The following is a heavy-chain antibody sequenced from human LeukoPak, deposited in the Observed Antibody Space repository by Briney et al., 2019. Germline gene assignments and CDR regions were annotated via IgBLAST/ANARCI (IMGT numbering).Heavy chain of an antibody. J-gene: IGHJ6*02. D-gene: IGHD2-15*01. CDR3: ARDPPRIVVVVAATNYYGMDV. CDR2: FDPEDGET. V-gene: IGHV1-24*01. Sequence: GAAVKVSCKVSGDTLTEFAMHWVRQAPGKGLEWMGGFDPEDGETIYAQKFQGRVIMSEDTSTDTAYMELSSLRSEDTAVYYCARDPPRIVVVVAATNYYGMDVWGQGTTVTVSS. CDR1: GDTLTEFA.